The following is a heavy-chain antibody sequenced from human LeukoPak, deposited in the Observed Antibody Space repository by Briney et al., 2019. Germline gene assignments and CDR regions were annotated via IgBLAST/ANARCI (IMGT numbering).Heavy chain of an antibody. V-gene: IGHV3-30*03. Sequence: GGSLRLSCVASGFTFRNYVMHWVRQAPGKALEWVAGISQDESNKYYTESVKGRFTISRDNSKNALYLQMNTLTIEDTAVYYCTREADAFDIWGQGTMVTVSS. CDR3: TREADAFDI. CDR1: GFTFRNYV. CDR2: ISQDESNK. J-gene: IGHJ3*02.